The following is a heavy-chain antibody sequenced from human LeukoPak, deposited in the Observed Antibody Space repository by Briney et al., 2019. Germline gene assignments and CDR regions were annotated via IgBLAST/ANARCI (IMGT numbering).Heavy chain of an antibody. J-gene: IGHJ4*02. Sequence: PSQTLSLTCTVSGGSITSDGYYWSWIRQPAGKGLEWIGRIYTSGSTNYNPSLKSRLTISVDTSKNQFSLKLNSVTAADTAVYYCARGGDWERALDYWGQGTPVTVSS. CDR1: GGSITSDGYY. CDR2: IYTSGST. V-gene: IGHV4-61*02. CDR3: ARGGDWERALDY. D-gene: IGHD2-21*02.